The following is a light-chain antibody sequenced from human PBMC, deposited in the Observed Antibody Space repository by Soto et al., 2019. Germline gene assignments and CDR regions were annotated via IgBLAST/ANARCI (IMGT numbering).Light chain of an antibody. J-gene: IGLJ1*01. CDR2: RNN. V-gene: IGLV1-44*01. Sequence: QSVLTQPPSASGTPGQRVTISCSGGSSNIGTNTVNWYQQLPGTAPKLLIYRNNQRPSGVPDRFSGSKSGTSASLAISGLRSDDEADYFCATWDDSLNGFYVFGTGTKVTVL. CDR1: SSNIGTNT. CDR3: ATWDDSLNGFYV.